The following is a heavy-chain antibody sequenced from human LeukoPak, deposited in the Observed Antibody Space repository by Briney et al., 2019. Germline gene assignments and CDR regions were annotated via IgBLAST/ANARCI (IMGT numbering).Heavy chain of an antibody. CDR2: ISGSGHVT. V-gene: IGHV3-23*01. D-gene: IGHD6-13*01. J-gene: IGHJ4*02. CDR1: GFTFRTYA. CDR3: APYSSSLPALTFDY. Sequence: HSGGSLRLSCAASGFTFRTYAMSWVRQAPGKGLEWVAAISGSGHVTVYADSVKGRFTISRDNSKNTLYLQMNSLRAEDTAVYYCAPYSSSLPALTFDYWGQGTLVTVSS.